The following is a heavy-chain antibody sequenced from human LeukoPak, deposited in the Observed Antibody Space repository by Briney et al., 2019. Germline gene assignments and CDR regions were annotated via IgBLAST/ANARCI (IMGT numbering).Heavy chain of an antibody. CDR2: INHSGST. V-gene: IGHV4-34*01. J-gene: IGHJ4*02. Sequence: SETLSLTCAVYGGSFSGYYWSWNRQPPGKGLEWIGEINHSGSTNYNPSLKSRVTISVDTSKNQFSLKLSSVTAADTAVYYCARAVRGNDRVDFDYWGQGTLVTVSS. CDR3: ARAVRGNDRVDFDY. D-gene: IGHD4-23*01. CDR1: GGSFSGYY.